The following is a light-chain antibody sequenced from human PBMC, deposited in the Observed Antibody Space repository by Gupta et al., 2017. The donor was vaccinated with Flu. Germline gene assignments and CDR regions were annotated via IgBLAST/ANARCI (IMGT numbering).Light chain of an antibody. J-gene: IGKJ1*01. Sequence: DIQMTQSPSTLSASVGDRVNITCRASQSISNWLAWYQQKPGKAPKILIYKASNLESGVPSRFSGGGSGTEFTLTISSLQPDDFATYYCQQDSTYPWTFGQGSKVEIK. CDR3: QQDSTYPWT. CDR2: KAS. CDR1: QSISNW. V-gene: IGKV1-5*03.